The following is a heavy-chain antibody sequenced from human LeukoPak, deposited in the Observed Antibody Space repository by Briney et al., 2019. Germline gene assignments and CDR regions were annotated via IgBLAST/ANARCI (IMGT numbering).Heavy chain of an antibody. J-gene: IGHJ4*02. CDR1: GFSISNSA. CDR2: IIASSGST. D-gene: IGHD5-12*01. Sequence: GGSLRLSCAVSGFSISNSAMSWVRQAPGKGLEWVSLIIASSGSTFYADSVKGRFTISRDNSKNTLFLQMNSLRAEDTAVYYCAKGAYDYIEMGYFDYWGQGTLVTVSS. CDR3: AKGAYDYIEMGYFDY. V-gene: IGHV3-23*01.